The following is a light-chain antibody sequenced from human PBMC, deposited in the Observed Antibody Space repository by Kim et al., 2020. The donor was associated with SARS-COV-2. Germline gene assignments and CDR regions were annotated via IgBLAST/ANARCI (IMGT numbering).Light chain of an antibody. J-gene: IGKJ2*01. CDR3: QQYSKSANT. CDR1: QSITNW. Sequence: DIQMTQSPSTLSASVGDRVTITCRASQSITNWLAWYQRKPGKAPNLLIYEASSLASGVPSRFSGSGSGTQFTLTISSLQPDDFATYYCQQYSKSANTFGQGTKLEI. CDR2: EAS. V-gene: IGKV1-5*03.